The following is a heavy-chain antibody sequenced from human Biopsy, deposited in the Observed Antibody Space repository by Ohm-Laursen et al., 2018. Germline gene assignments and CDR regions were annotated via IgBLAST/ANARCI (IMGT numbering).Heavy chain of an antibody. J-gene: IGHJ6*02. V-gene: IGHV3-11*04. D-gene: IGHD1-14*01. CDR1: GFTFSDYY. CDR2: VSGSGTTI. Sequence: SLRLSCAASGFTFSDYYMSWIRQAPGKGLEWLSYVSGSGTTIFYADSVKGRFIVSRDNDKNSLYLQMNSLRAEDTAVYHCARSPGRDRMDVWGQGTTVTVSS. CDR3: ARSPGRDRMDV.